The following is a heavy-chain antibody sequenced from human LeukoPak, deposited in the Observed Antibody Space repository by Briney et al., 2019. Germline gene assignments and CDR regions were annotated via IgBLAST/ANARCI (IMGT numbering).Heavy chain of an antibody. J-gene: IGHJ6*03. D-gene: IGHD6-19*01. CDR2: IYTSGST. CDR1: GGSISSGSYY. CDR3: ARLGSIAVAGTHYYYYYYMGV. V-gene: IGHV4-61*02. Sequence: SETLSLTCTVSGGSISSGSYYWSWIRQPAGKGLEWIGRIYTSGSTNYNPSLKSRVTISVDTSKNQFSLKLSSVTAADTAVYYCARLGSIAVAGTHYYYYYYMGVWGKGTTVTVSS.